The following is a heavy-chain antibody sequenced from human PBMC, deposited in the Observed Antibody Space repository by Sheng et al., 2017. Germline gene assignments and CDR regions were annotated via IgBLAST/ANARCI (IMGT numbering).Heavy chain of an antibody. D-gene: IGHD3-22*01. CDR3: AREHYYDKSGHYSPQYYFDY. Sequence: QVQLQESGPGLVKPSETLSLTCTVSGGSISSSSYYWGWIRQPPGKGLEWIGSIYYTGTTYNNPSLKSRLTMSLDTSKNQFSLKLRSVTAADTAVYYCAREHYYDKSGHYSPQYYFDYWGQGTLVTVSS. CDR2: IYYTGTT. V-gene: IGHV4-39*07. CDR1: GGSISSSSYY. J-gene: IGHJ4*02.